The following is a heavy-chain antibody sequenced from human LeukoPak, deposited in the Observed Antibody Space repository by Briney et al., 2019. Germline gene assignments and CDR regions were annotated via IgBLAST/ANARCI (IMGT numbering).Heavy chain of an antibody. J-gene: IGHJ4*02. CDR2: ISCNGVNK. D-gene: IGHD1-14*01. CDR1: GFNFSGHA. V-gene: IGHV3-30*03. CDR3: ARARTSWHGASIDY. Sequence: GGSLRLSCAASGFNFSGHAMHWVRQTPGKGLEWVAVISCNGVNKNYGDSVTGRFTISRDNSRNTVYGQMDSLRSEDTAVYYCARARTSWHGASIDYWGQGTLVTVSS.